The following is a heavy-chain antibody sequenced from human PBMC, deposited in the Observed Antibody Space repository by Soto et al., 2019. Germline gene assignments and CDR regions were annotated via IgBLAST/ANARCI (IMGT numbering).Heavy chain of an antibody. J-gene: IGHJ3*01. CDR1: GFTFDDYA. Sequence: EGELVESGGGLVQPGRSLRLSCAASGFTFDDYAMHWVRQLPGKGLEWVAGISWNGGGVAYAASVKGRVTISRDNANKSLFLEMISVRPEDTALYFCAKDVEGDGYSGDAFDVWGQGTVVTVSS. CDR3: AKDVEGDGYSGDAFDV. CDR2: ISWNGGGV. V-gene: IGHV3-9*01. D-gene: IGHD4-4*01.